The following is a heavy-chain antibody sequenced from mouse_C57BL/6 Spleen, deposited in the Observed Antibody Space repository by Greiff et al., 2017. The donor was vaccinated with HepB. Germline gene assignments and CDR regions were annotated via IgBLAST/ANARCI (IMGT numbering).Heavy chain of an antibody. CDR2: INPNNGGT. V-gene: IGHV1-26*01. D-gene: IGHD1-1*01. Sequence: VQLQQSGPELVKPGASVKISCKASGYTFTDYYMNWVKQSHGKSLEWIGDINPNNGGTSYNQKFKGKATLTVDKSSSTAYLELRSLTSEDSAVYYCAREKVTTVERGWYFDVWGTGTTVTVSS. CDR3: AREKVTTVERGWYFDV. J-gene: IGHJ1*03. CDR1: GYTFTDYY.